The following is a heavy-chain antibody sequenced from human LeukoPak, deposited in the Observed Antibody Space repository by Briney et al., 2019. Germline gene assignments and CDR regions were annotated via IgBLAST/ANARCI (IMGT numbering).Heavy chain of an antibody. CDR2: IYYSGNT. CDR3: ARGTSSLDY. V-gene: IGHV4-59*01. Sequence: SETLSLTCTVSGVSISSYYWSWIRQSPGKGLEYIGYIYYSGNTNYNPSLKSRVTISVDTSKNQFSLKLCSVTAADTAVYYCARGTSSLDYWGQGTLVTVSS. J-gene: IGHJ4*02. CDR1: GVSISSYY.